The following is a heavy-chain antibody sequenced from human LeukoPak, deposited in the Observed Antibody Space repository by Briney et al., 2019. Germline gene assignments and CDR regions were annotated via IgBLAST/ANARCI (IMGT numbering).Heavy chain of an antibody. CDR3: ARQPRSYGYYFDY. CDR1: GGSISSYY. V-gene: IGHV4-59*01. Sequence: PSETLSLTCTVSGGSISSYYWSWIRQPPGKGLEWIGYIYYSGSTNYNPSLKSRVTISVDTSKNQFSLKLSSVTAADTAVYYCARQPRSYGYYFDYWGQGTLVTASS. J-gene: IGHJ4*02. D-gene: IGHD3-16*01. CDR2: IYYSGST.